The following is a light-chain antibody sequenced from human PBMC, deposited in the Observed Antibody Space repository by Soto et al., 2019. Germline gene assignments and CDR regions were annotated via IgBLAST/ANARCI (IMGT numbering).Light chain of an antibody. V-gene: IGKV3-20*01. Sequence: EIVLTQSPGTLSLSPGERATLSCRASQSVRNNYLVWYQQRPGQPPRVLMYDVSTRAAGIPDRFSASGSGTDYTLTISRLEPEEFAVYYCQQYGSTPLTFGGGTKVEIE. CDR1: QSVRNNY. J-gene: IGKJ4*01. CDR3: QQYGSTPLT. CDR2: DVS.